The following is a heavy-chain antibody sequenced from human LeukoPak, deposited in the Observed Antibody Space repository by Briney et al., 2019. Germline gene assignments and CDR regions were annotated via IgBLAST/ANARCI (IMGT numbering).Heavy chain of an antibody. CDR1: GFTFSSYW. CDR3: AKEGAYPIITYDS. D-gene: IGHD3-10*01. Sequence: GGSLRLSCAASGFTFSSYWMNWVRQAPGKGLEWVANIKGDGNEKNYVDSVRGRFSISRANAKNSLYLQMDSLRDEDTAVYYCAKEGAYPIITYDSWGQGALVTVSS. CDR2: IKGDGNEK. J-gene: IGHJ5*01. V-gene: IGHV3-7*01.